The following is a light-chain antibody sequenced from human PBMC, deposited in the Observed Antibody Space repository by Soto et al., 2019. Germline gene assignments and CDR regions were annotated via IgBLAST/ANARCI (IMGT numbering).Light chain of an antibody. J-gene: IGLJ7*01. CDR1: SSDVGSHNL. V-gene: IGLV2-23*02. CDR2: EVS. Sequence: QSALTQPASVSGSPGQSITISCTGTSSDVGSHNLVSWYQQHPGQAPKLMIYEVSKRPLGVSARFYASKSGNTASLTISGLRAEDEADDYCCSYGGSRAVFGGGTQLTVL. CDR3: CSYGGSRAV.